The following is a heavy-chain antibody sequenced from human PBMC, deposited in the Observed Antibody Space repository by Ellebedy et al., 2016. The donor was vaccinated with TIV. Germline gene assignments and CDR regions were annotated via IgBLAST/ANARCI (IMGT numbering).Heavy chain of an antibody. CDR2: IYYSGST. D-gene: IGHD2-2*01. J-gene: IGHJ5*02. Sequence: SETLSLXXTVSGGSISSYYWGWIRQPPGKGLEWIGSIYYSGSTYYNPSLKSRVTISVDTSKNQFSLKLSSVTAADTAVYYCARGDIVVVPAANWFDPWGQGTLVTVSS. CDR1: GGSISSYY. V-gene: IGHV4-39*01. CDR3: ARGDIVVVPAANWFDP.